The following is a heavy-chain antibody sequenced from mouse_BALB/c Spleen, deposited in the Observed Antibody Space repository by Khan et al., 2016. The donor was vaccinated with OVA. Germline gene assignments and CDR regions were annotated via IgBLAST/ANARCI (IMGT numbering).Heavy chain of an antibody. V-gene: IGHV5-6*01. CDR3: ASHLTGSFAY. D-gene: IGHD4-1*01. Sequence: VQLKQSGGDLVKPGGSLKLSCAASGFTFSSYSMSWVRQTPDKRLEWVATISSGGDYTYYPDSVKGRFTISRDNARNTLYLQMSSLKSEDTVMYYCASHLTGSFAYWGQGTLVTVSA. CDR2: ISSGGDYT. CDR1: GFTFSSYS. J-gene: IGHJ3*01.